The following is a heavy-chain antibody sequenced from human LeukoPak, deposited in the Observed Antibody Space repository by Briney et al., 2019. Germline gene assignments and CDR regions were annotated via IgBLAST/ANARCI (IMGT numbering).Heavy chain of an antibody. CDR2: INHSGST. J-gene: IGHJ2*01. CDR3: ARHSTTMVRIRYFDL. V-gene: IGHV4-34*01. CDR1: GGSFSGYY. Sequence: SETLSLTCAVYGGSFSGYYWSWIRQPPGKGLEWIGEINHSGSTNYNPSLKSRVTISVDTSKNQFSLKLSSATAADTAVYYCARHSTTMVRIRYFDLWGRGTLVTVSS. D-gene: IGHD3-10*01.